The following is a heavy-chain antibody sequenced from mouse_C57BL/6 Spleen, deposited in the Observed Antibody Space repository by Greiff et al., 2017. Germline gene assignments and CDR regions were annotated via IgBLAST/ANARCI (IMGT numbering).Heavy chain of an antibody. V-gene: IGHV5-9*04. CDR1: GFTFSSYT. CDR3: ARHGDGYFDY. J-gene: IGHJ2*01. Sequence: EVQLVESGGGLVKPGGSLKLSCAASGFTFSSYTMSWVRQTPEQRLEWVATISGGGGNTYYPDSVKGRFTISRDNAKNTLYLQKRSLRSEDTAVYYCARHGDGYFDYWGQGTTLTVSS. D-gene: IGHD2-3*01. CDR2: ISGGGGNT.